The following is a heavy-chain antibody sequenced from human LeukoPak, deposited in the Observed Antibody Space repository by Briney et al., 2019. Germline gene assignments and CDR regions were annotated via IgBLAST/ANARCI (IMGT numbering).Heavy chain of an antibody. V-gene: IGHV1-18*01. CDR3: ARGWDSSGQMPFLY. Sequence: ASVKVSCKASGYTFTSYGISWVRQAPGQGLEWMGWISAYNGNTNYAQKLQGRVTITADVSTSTAYMELISLRSEDTAFYYCARGWDSSGQMPFLYWGQGTLVTVSS. D-gene: IGHD3-22*01. J-gene: IGHJ4*02. CDR1: GYTFTSYG. CDR2: ISAYNGNT.